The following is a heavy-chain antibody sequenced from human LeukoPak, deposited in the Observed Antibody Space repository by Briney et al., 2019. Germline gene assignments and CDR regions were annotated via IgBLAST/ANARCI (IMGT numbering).Heavy chain of an antibody. CDR1: GGSISSGGYY. V-gene: IGHV4-31*03. Sequence: SETLSLTCTVSGGSISSGGYYWSWIRQHPGKGLEWIGYIYYSGSTYYNPSLKSRDTISVDTSKNQFSLKLSSVTAADTAVYYCARVGSYGPFDPWGQGTLVTVSS. CDR2: IYYSGST. D-gene: IGHD5-18*01. J-gene: IGHJ5*02. CDR3: ARVGSYGPFDP.